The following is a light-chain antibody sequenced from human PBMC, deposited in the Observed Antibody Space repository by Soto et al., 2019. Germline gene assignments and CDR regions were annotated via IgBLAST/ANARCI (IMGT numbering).Light chain of an antibody. V-gene: IGLV1-40*01. J-gene: IGLJ2*01. CDR2: ANN. CDR1: TSNIGAGYD. Sequence: QSVLTQPPSVSGAPGQRVTISCTGSTSNIGAGYDVHWYQQVPGTTPKLLIYANNNRPSGVPDRFSGSKSGTSASLVITGLQAEDEADYYCSSYTSSSTLVVFGGGTKLTVL. CDR3: SSYTSSSTLVV.